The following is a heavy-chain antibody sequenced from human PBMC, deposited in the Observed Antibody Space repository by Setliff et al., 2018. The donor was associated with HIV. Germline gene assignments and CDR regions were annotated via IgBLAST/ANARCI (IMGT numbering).Heavy chain of an antibody. CDR2: INGDGSIT. D-gene: IGHD5-18*01. CDR3: AKGTAMDS. V-gene: IGHV3-74*01. J-gene: IGHJ5*02. Sequence: GGSLRLSCGASGFTFSNHWMYWVRQAPGKGLVWVSRINGDGSITSYADSVKGRFTISRDISKNTLYVQMNSLRAEDTAVYYCAKGTAMDSWGQGTLVTVSS. CDR1: GFTFSNHW.